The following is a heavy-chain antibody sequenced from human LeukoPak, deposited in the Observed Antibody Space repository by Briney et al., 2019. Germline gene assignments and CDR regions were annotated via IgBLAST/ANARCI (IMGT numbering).Heavy chain of an antibody. CDR3: ARDRLSGAHSSSWYNFDY. D-gene: IGHD6-13*01. Sequence: ASVKVSCKASGYTFTSYDINWVRQATGQGLEWMGWMSPISGNTGYAQKFQGRLTMTRNTAINTAYMELSGLRSEDTAVYYCARDRLSGAHSSSWYNFDYWGQGTLVTVSS. CDR2: MSPISGNT. V-gene: IGHV1-8*01. J-gene: IGHJ4*02. CDR1: GYTFTSYD.